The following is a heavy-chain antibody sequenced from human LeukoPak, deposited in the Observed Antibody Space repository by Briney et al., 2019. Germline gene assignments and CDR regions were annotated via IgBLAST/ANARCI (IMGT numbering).Heavy chain of an antibody. CDR3: ARDCSSTSCYNVY. D-gene: IGHD2-2*02. V-gene: IGHV1-18*01. Sequence: ASVKVSCKASGYTFTNHGFSWVRQAPGHGLEWTGWISTYNGDTNYAQNLQGRVTMTPDTSTSTAYMEMRSLRSDDTAVYYCARDCSSTSCYNVYWGQGTLVTVSS. J-gene: IGHJ4*02. CDR2: ISTYNGDT. CDR1: GYTFTNHG.